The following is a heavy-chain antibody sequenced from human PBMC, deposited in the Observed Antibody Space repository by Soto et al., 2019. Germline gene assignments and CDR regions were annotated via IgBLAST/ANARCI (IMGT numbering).Heavy chain of an antibody. D-gene: IGHD3-9*01. V-gene: IGHV3-23*01. Sequence: EVQLLESGGGLVQPGGSLRLSCAASGFTFSSYAMSWVRQAPGKGLEGVSAISGSGGSTYYADSVKGRFNISRDNSKNTLYLQMNVLRAEDTSVYYCAKDIRPSDWLLYTTYDYGMDVGGQGTTVTVAS. CDR3: AKDIRPSDWLLYTTYDYGMDV. CDR1: GFTFSSYA. CDR2: ISGSGGST. J-gene: IGHJ6*02.